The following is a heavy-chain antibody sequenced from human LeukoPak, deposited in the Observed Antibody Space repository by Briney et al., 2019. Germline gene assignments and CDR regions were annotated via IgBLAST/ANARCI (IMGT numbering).Heavy chain of an antibody. J-gene: IGHJ4*02. V-gene: IGHV1-69*13. D-gene: IGHD3-16*02. CDR2: IIPIFGTA. Sequence: SVKVSCKASGGTFSSYAISWVRQAPGQGLEWMGGIIPIFGTANYAQKFQGRVTITADESTSTAYMELSSLRSEDTAVYYCARSYYDYVWGSYRLFDYWGQGTLVTVSS. CDR1: GGTFSSYA. CDR3: ARSYYDYVWGSYRLFDY.